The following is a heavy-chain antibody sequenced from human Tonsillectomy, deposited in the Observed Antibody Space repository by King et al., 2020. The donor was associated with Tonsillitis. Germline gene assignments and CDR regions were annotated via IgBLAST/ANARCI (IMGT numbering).Heavy chain of an antibody. V-gene: IGHV5-51*03. CDR1: GYSFTSFW. Sequence: QLVQSGAEVKKPGESLKLSCEGSGYSFTSFWIAWVRQMTGKGLEWMGFIYPGDSDTRYSPSFQGQVTISADKSTSTAYLQWSSLKAADTAIYYCARLTVVGAPGYYWGQGTLVTVSS. J-gene: IGHJ4*02. D-gene: IGHD1-26*01. CDR2: IYPGDSDT. CDR3: ARLTVVGAPGYY.